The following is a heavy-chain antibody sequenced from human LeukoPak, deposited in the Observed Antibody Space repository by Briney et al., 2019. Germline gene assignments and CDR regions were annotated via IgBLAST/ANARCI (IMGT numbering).Heavy chain of an antibody. Sequence: GASVKVSCKASGYTFTGYYMHWVRQAPGQGLEWMGRINPNSGGTNYAQKFQGRVTMIRDTSISTAYMELSRLRSDDTAVYYCASAYRNYGSGSYYNGFDPWGQGTLVTVSS. D-gene: IGHD3-10*01. J-gene: IGHJ5*02. CDR3: ASAYRNYGSGSYYNGFDP. V-gene: IGHV1-2*06. CDR1: GYTFTGYY. CDR2: INPNSGGT.